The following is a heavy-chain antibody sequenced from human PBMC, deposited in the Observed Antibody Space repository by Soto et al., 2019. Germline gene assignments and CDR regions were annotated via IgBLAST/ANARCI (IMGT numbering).Heavy chain of an antibody. CDR3: AKAYGSGSYYNFYGMDV. Sequence: GGSLRLSCAASGFTFSSYAMSWVRQAPGKGLEWVSAISGSGGSTYYADSVKGRFTISRDNSKNTLYLQMNSLRAEDTAVYYCAKAYGSGSYYNFYGMDVWGQGTTVTVSS. V-gene: IGHV3-23*01. CDR1: GFTFSSYA. D-gene: IGHD3-10*01. CDR2: ISGSGGST. J-gene: IGHJ6*02.